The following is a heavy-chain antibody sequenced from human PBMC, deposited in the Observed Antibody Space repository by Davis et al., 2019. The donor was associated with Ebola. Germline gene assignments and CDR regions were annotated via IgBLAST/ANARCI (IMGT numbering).Heavy chain of an antibody. CDR2: IYYSGST. CDR3: ARDGGEPYGMDV. CDR1: GGSISNSNYY. D-gene: IGHD1-26*01. J-gene: IGHJ6*02. Sequence: SETLSLTCIVSGGSISNSNYYWGWIRQASGKGLDWIGNIYYSGSTYYNPSLKGRVTISVDTSKNQLSLKLSSVTAADTGVYYCARDGGEPYGMDVWGQGTTVTVSS. V-gene: IGHV4-39*02.